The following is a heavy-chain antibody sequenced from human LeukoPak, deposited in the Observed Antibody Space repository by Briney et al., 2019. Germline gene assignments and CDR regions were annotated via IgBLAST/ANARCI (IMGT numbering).Heavy chain of an antibody. CDR1: AYSFTSYW. Sequence: SGESLKISCKASAYSFTSYWIAWVRQMPGKGLEWMGINYPSDSETRYNPSFQGQVTISADKSINTAYLQWSSLKASDTAMYFCARQKQWLARPPDAFDIWGQGTMVTVSS. D-gene: IGHD6-19*01. CDR2: NYPSDSET. CDR3: ARQKQWLARPPDAFDI. J-gene: IGHJ3*02. V-gene: IGHV5-51*01.